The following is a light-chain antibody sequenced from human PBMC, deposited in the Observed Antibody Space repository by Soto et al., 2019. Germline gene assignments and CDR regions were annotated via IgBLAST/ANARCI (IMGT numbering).Light chain of an antibody. CDR3: QQRSHWPPELT. CDR1: QSVSSY. V-gene: IGKV3-11*01. CDR2: DAS. J-gene: IGKJ4*01. Sequence: EIVLTQSPATLSLSPGERATLSCRASQSVSSYLACYQQKPGQAPRLLIYDASNRATGIPARFSGSGSGTDFTLTISSLEPEDFAVYYCQQRSHWPPELTFGGGTKVDIK.